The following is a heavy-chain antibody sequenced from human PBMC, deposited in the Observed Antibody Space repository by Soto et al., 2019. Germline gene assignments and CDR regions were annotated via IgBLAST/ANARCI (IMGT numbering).Heavy chain of an antibody. CDR2: IIPIFGTA. Sequence: SVKVSCKASGGTFSSYAISWVRQAPGQGLEWMGGIIPIFGTANYAQKFQGRVTITADKSTSTAYMELSSLRSEDTAVYYCARDQLFGVAPFDYGGQGTLVTVYS. CDR3: ARDQLFGVAPFDY. J-gene: IGHJ4*02. CDR1: GGTFSSYA. V-gene: IGHV1-69*06. D-gene: IGHD3-3*01.